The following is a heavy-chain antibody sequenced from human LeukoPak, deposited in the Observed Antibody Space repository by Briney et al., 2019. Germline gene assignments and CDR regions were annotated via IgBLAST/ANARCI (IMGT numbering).Heavy chain of an antibody. CDR3: ADSSSWYYYMDV. V-gene: IGHV1-2*02. Sequence: ASVKVSCKASGYTFTGYYMHWVRQAPGQGLEWMGWINPNGGGTNYAQKFQGRVTMTRDTSISTAYMELSRLRSDDTAVYYCADSSSWYYYMDVWGKGTTVTISS. D-gene: IGHD6-13*01. J-gene: IGHJ6*03. CDR1: GYTFTGYY. CDR2: INPNGGGT.